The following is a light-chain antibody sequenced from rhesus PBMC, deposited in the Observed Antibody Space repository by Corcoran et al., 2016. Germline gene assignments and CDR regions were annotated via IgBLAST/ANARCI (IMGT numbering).Light chain of an antibody. V-gene: IGKV1-33*02. Sequence: DIQMTQSPSSLSASVGDRVTITCQASQGISNWLAWYQQKTGKAPKLLIDAATSLQSGVPSRFSGIGSGTEFTLPISSLQPEDFATYYCQQPNSNPLTFGGGTKVEIK. CDR1: QGISNW. CDR3: QQPNSNPLT. J-gene: IGKJ4*01. CDR2: AAT.